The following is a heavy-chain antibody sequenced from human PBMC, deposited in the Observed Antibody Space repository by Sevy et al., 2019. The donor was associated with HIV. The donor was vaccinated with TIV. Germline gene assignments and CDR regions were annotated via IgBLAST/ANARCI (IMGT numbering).Heavy chain of an antibody. V-gene: IGHV1-8*01. CDR3: ATTRRAAAGGHDAFDI. CDR1: GYTFTSYD. CDR2: MNPNSGNT. Sequence: ASVKVSCKASGYTFTSYDINWVRQATGQGREWMGWMNPNSGNTGYAQKFQGRVTMTRNTSISTAYMELSSLRSEDTAVYYCATTRRAAAGGHDAFDIWGQGTMVTVSS. J-gene: IGHJ3*02. D-gene: IGHD6-13*01.